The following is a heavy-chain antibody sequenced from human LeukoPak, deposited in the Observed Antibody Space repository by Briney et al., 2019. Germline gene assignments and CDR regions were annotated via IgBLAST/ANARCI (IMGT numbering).Heavy chain of an antibody. D-gene: IGHD1-7*01. J-gene: IGHJ4*02. Sequence: PGGSLRLSCAASGFTFSNYAMSRVRQAPGKGLEWVSSITFSGGDTYYTDSVKGRFAISRDNSKNTLTLLVNSLRAEDTALYYCAKSPSSGTVGLDYWDQGTLVTVSS. CDR3: AKSPSSGTVGLDY. V-gene: IGHV3-23*01. CDR1: GFTFSNYA. CDR2: ITFSGGDT.